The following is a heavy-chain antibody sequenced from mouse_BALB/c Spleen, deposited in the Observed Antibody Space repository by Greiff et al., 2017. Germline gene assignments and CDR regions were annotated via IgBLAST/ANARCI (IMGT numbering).Heavy chain of an antibody. Sequence: EVKLMESGGDLVKPGGSQKLSCAASGFTFSSYGMSWVRQTPDKRLEWVATISSGGSYTYYPDSVKGRFTISRDNAKNTLYLQMSSLKSEDTAMYYCARGGGRRAMDYWGQGTSVTVSS. V-gene: IGHV5-6*01. CDR3: ARGGGRRAMDY. J-gene: IGHJ4*01. CDR1: GFTFSSYG. CDR2: ISSGGSYT. D-gene: IGHD3-3*01.